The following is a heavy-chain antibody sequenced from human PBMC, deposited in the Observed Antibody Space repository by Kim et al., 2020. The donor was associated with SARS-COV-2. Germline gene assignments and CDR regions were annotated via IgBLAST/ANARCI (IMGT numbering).Heavy chain of an antibody. Sequence: GGSLRLSCAASGFTFSSYGMNWVRQAPGKGLEWVAVIWYDGSNKYYADSVKGRFTISRDNSKNTLYLQMNSLRAEDTAVYYCARDSVINPYYFDDCGQGTLVTVSS. CDR2: IWYDGSNK. CDR1: GFTFSSYG. D-gene: IGHD2-21*01. J-gene: IGHJ4*02. CDR3: ARDSVINPYYFDD. V-gene: IGHV3-33*08.